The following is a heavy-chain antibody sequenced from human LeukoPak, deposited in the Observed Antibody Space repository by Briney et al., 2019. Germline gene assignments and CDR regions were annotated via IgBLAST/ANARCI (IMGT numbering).Heavy chain of an antibody. V-gene: IGHV4-34*01. CDR1: GGSFSGYY. CDR2: INHSGST. D-gene: IGHD5-18*01. CDR3: ARLSRGYSYGYVYYYYYMDV. Sequence: SETLSLTCAVYGGSFSGYYWSWIRQPPGKGLEWIGEINHSGSTNYNPSLKSRVAISVDTSKNQFSLKLSSVTAADTAVYYCARLSRGYSYGYVYYYYYMDVWGKGTTVTISS. J-gene: IGHJ6*03.